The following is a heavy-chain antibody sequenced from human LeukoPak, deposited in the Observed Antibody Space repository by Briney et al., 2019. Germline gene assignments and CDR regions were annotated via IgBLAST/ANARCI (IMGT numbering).Heavy chain of an antibody. CDR3: ARDMRSSGYFAYFDY. CDR1: SYSISSGYY. J-gene: IGHJ4*02. Sequence: SETLSLTCTVSSYSISSGYYWGWIRQPPGKGLEWIGSVYHSGSTYYNPSLKSRVTMSVDTSKNQFPLKLSSVTAADTAVYYCARDMRSSGYFAYFDYWGQGTLGTVSS. D-gene: IGHD3-22*01. CDR2: VYHSGST. V-gene: IGHV4-38-2*02.